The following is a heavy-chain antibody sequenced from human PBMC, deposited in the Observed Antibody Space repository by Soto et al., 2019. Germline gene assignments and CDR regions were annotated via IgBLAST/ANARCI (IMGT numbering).Heavy chain of an antibody. CDR1: GYSISSSNW. J-gene: IGHJ5*02. CDR3: ARVNDFWSGYLSGNWFDP. Sequence: QVQLQESGPGLVKPSDTLSLTCAVSGYSISSSNWWGWIRQPPGKGLEWIGYIYYSGRTYYNPSLKSRVTMSVDTSKNQFSLKLSSVTAVDTAVYYCARVNDFWSGYLSGNWFDPWGQGTLVTVSS. D-gene: IGHD3-3*01. V-gene: IGHV4-28*01. CDR2: IYYSGRT.